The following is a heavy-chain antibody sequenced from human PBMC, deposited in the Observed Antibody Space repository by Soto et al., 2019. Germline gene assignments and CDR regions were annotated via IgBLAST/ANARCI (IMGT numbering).Heavy chain of an antibody. J-gene: IGHJ4*02. CDR1: GYTFTSHD. D-gene: IGHD4-17*01. V-gene: IGHV1-8*01. CDR2: MNPNSGNT. CDR3: ARWDYGYYARFDY. Sequence: QVQLVQSGAEVKKSGASVKVSCKASGYTFTSHDINWVRQATGQGLEWMGWMNPNSGNTGYAQKFQGRVTMTRNTSISTAYMELSSVRSEDTAVYYCARWDYGYYARFDYWGQGTLVTVSS.